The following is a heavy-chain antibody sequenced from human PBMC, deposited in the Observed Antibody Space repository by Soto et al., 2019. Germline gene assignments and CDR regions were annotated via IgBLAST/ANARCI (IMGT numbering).Heavy chain of an antibody. Sequence: GASVKVSCKASGYTFTSYDINWVRQATGQGLEWTGWMNPNSGNTGYAQKFQGRVTMTRNTSISTAYMELSSLRSEDTAVYYCARPRYCTNGVCYWGEAIFDYWGQGTLVTVSS. CDR3: ARPRYCTNGVCYWGEAIFDY. CDR2: MNPNSGNT. V-gene: IGHV1-8*01. J-gene: IGHJ4*02. D-gene: IGHD2-8*01. CDR1: GYTFTSYD.